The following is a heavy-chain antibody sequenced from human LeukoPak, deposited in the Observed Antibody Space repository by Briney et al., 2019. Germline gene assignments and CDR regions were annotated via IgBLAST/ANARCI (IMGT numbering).Heavy chain of an antibody. CDR2: INHSGST. Sequence: PSETLSLTCAVYGGSFSGYYWSWIRQPPGKGLEWIGEINHSGSTNYNPSLKSRVTISVDTSKNQFSLKLSSVTAADTAVYYCARTRSGRDYWGQGTLVTVSS. CDR1: GGSFSGYY. V-gene: IGHV4-34*01. J-gene: IGHJ4*02. D-gene: IGHD6-19*01. CDR3: ARTRSGRDY.